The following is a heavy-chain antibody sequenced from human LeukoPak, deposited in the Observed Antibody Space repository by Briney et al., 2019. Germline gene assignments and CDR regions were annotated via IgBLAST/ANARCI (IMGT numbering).Heavy chain of an antibody. D-gene: IGHD1-26*01. Sequence: GGSLRLSCAASGFTFSSYWMSWVRQAPGKGLEWVSAISGSGGSTYYADSAKGRFTISRDNSKNTLYLQMNSLRAEDTAVYYCVKAASGSYSVSDYWGQGTLVTVSS. V-gene: IGHV3-23*01. CDR2: ISGSGGST. CDR3: VKAASGSYSVSDY. J-gene: IGHJ4*02. CDR1: GFTFSSYW.